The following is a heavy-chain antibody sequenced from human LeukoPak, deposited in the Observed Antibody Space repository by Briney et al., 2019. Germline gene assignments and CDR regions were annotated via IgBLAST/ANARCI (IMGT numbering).Heavy chain of an antibody. J-gene: IGHJ4*02. Sequence: PGGSLRLSCVASGFTFSNHAMSWVRQAPGKGLEWVSGISDNGNRAHSADSVKGRFTVSRDNSKNTVYLQMNSLRAEDTAVYYCAKGRTTWIQTEDYWGQGTLVTVSS. CDR2: ISDNGNRA. D-gene: IGHD5-18*01. V-gene: IGHV3-23*01. CDR1: GFTFSNHA. CDR3: AKGRTTWIQTEDY.